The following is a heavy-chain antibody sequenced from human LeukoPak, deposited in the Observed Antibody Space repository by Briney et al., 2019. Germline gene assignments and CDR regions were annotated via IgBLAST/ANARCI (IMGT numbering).Heavy chain of an antibody. CDR1: GFSFSDSY. CDR2: ISSSSGTI. CDR3: ARRLTASGKHCLDY. V-gene: IGHV3-11*04. D-gene: IGHD6-13*01. Sequence: GGSLRLSCAASGFSFSDSYMSWIRQAPGKGLEWVSYISSSSGTIYYADSVQGRFTISRDNAKNSLYLQMNSLRAEDTAVYYCARRLTASGKHCLDYWGQGTLVTVSS. J-gene: IGHJ4*02.